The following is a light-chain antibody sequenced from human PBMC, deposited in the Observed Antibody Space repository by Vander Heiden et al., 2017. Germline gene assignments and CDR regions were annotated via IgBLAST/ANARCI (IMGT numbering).Light chain of an antibody. CDR1: QGISSY. V-gene: IGKV1-9*01. Sequence: DIQLTQSPSFLSASVGDRVTITCRASQGISSYLAWYQQKPGKAPKLLIYAASTLQSGVPSRFSGSVSGTGFTLTISSLQPEDFATYYCQQLNGYPAITFGQGTRLEIK. J-gene: IGKJ5*01. CDR3: QQLNGYPAIT. CDR2: AAS.